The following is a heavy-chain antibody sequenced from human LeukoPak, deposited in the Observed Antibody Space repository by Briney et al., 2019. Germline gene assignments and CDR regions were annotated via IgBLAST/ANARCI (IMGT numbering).Heavy chain of an antibody. J-gene: IGHJ4*02. CDR1: GFTFDDYA. CDR2: ISWSSGSI. Sequence: GGSLRFSCAASGFTFDDYAMHWVRQAPWKGLEWVSVISWSSGSIGYADSVKGRFTISRDNAKNSLYLQMNSLRAEDTALYYCARGWFNLDYWGQGTLVTVSS. CDR3: ARGWFNLDY. D-gene: IGHD1-14*01. V-gene: IGHV3-9*01.